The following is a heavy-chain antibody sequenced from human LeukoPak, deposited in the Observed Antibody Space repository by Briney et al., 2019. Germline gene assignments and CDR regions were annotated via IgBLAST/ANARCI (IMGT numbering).Heavy chain of an antibody. CDR1: GYTFTGYY. Sequence: ASVKVSCKASGYTFTGYYMHWVRQAPGQGLEWMGWINPNSGGTNYAQKFQGRVTMTRDTSISTAYMELSRLRSDDTAVYYCVCGRYASDDAFDILGQGTMVTVSS. CDR3: VCGRYASDDAFDI. D-gene: IGHD1-1*01. J-gene: IGHJ3*02. V-gene: IGHV1-2*02. CDR2: INPNSGGT.